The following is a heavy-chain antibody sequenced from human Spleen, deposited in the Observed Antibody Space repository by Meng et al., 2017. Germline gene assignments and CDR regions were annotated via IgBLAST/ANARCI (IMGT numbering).Heavy chain of an antibody. D-gene: IGHD2-15*01. CDR2: IYPGDSDT. CDR3: ARPSDCSGGRCYIDY. Sequence: GGSLRLSCKGSGYSFTSYWIGWVRQMPGKGLEWMGTIYPGDSDTRYSPSFQGQVTISVDKAISSAFLHWSSLKASDTAMYYCARPSDCSGGRCYIDYWGQGTLVTVSS. CDR1: GYSFTSYW. V-gene: IGHV5-51*01. J-gene: IGHJ4*02.